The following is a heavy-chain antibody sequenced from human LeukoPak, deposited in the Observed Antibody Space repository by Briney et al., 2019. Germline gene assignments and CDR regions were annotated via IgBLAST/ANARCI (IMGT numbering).Heavy chain of an antibody. CDR1: GYRFTSYG. D-gene: IGHD3-10*01. Sequence: ASVKVSCKASGYRFTSYGISWVRQAPGQGLEWMGWISAYNGNTNYVQKLQCRVTMTTATSTSTAYMELRSLRSDDTAVYYCARDRVSLWFGELLYWGQGTLVTVSS. CDR2: ISAYNGNT. V-gene: IGHV1-18*01. J-gene: IGHJ4*02. CDR3: ARDRVSLWFGELLY.